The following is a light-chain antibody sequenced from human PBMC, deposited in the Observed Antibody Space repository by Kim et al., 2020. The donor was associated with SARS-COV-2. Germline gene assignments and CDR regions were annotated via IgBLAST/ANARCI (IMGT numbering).Light chain of an antibody. V-gene: IGKV3-15*01. CDR3: QQYNRWPPYI. CDR2: GAS. J-gene: IGKJ2*01. CDR1: QSVGSN. Sequence: EIVMTQSPATLSVSPGERATLSCRASQSVGSNLAWYRQRPGQAPRLLIYGASTRATGVPARFSGSGSGTEFTLTISSPQSEDFAVYYCQQYNRWPPYIFGQGTKLEI.